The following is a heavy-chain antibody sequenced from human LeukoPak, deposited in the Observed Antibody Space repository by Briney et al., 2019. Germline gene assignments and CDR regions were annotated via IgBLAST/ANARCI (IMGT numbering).Heavy chain of an antibody. CDR1: GFTFSSYA. CDR2: ISGSGGST. D-gene: IGHD2-15*01. CDR3: AKAPVGHCSGGSCYPFDY. V-gene: IGHV3-23*01. Sequence: GGSLRLSCAASGFTFSSYAMSWVRQAPGEGLEWVSAISGSGGSTGYADSVKGRFTISRDNPKNTPYLQMNSLRAEDTAVYYCAKAPVGHCSGGSCYPFDYWGQGTLVTISS. J-gene: IGHJ4*02.